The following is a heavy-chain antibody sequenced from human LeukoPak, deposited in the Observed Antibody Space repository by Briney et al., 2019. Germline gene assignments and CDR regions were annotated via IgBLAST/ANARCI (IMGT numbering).Heavy chain of an antibody. CDR2: INHSGST. CDR1: GGSFSGYY. J-gene: IGHJ3*02. CDR3: ATAYYYDTHAFDI. V-gene: IGHV4-34*01. Sequence: SETLSLTCAVYGGSFSGYYWSWIRQPPGKGLEWIGEINHSGSTNYNPSLKSRVTISVDTSKNQFSLKLSSVTAADTAVYYCATAYYYDTHAFDIWGQGTVVTVSS. D-gene: IGHD3-22*01.